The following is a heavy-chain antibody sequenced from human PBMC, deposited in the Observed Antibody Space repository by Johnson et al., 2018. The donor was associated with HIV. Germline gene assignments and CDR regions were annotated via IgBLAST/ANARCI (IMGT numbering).Heavy chain of an antibody. CDR1: GFTISSYA. V-gene: IGHV3-30-3*01. J-gene: IGHJ3*02. Sequence: QVQLVESGGGVVQPGRSLRLSCAASGFTISSYAMHWVRQAPGKGLEWVAVISYAGSNYSYADSVKGRFTISRDNSKNTLYLQMNSLRAEDTAVYYCARGGVGISDAFGIWGQGTMVTVSS. CDR2: ISYAGSNY. CDR3: ARGGVGISDAFGI. D-gene: IGHD1-14*01.